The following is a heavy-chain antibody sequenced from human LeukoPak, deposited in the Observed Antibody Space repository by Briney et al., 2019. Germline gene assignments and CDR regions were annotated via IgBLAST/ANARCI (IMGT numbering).Heavy chain of an antibody. CDR2: INDDGSEK. CDR1: GFPFTSYW. Sequence: RAGGSLRLSCAASGFPFTSYWMVWVRQAPGKGLEWVANINDDGSEKNYLESLKGRFTISRDNANNSVSLHMTALRAEDTAIYYCGRIFNIWGTFRNTWGQGALVTVSS. D-gene: IGHD3-16*02. V-gene: IGHV3-7*01. J-gene: IGHJ4*02. CDR3: GRIFNIWGTFRNT.